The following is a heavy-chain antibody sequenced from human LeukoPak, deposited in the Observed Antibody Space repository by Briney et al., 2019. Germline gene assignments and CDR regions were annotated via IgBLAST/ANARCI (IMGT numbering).Heavy chain of an antibody. Sequence: GASVKVSCKASGGTFSSYAISWVRQAPGQGLEWMGGIIPIFGTANYAQKFQGRVTITTDESTSTAYMELSSLRSEDTAVYYCASYRESSSWYGLFYFQHWGQGTLVTVSS. CDR1: GGTFSSYA. D-gene: IGHD6-13*01. V-gene: IGHV1-69*05. J-gene: IGHJ1*01. CDR3: ASYRESSSWYGLFYFQH. CDR2: IIPIFGTA.